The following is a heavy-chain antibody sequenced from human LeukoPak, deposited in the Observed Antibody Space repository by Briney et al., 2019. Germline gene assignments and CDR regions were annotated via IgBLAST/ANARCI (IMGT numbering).Heavy chain of an antibody. CDR2: ISNDGSKK. D-gene: IGHD5-18*01. Sequence: GGSLRLSCAASGFTFSNAWVNWVRQAPGKGLDWVAVISNDGSKKYYADSVKGRFTISRDNSKNTLSLQVSSLRTEDTAVYYCAKDRYSYAFEYSDSWGQGTLVTVSS. J-gene: IGHJ4*02. CDR1: GFTFSNAW. V-gene: IGHV3-30*18. CDR3: AKDRYSYAFEYSDS.